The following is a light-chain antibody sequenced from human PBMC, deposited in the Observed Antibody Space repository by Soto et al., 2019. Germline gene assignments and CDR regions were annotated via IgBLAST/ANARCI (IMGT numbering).Light chain of an antibody. V-gene: IGKV3-20*01. CDR2: GVS. J-gene: IGKJ5*01. CDR3: QQSANSPIT. Sequence: ELMLTQSPGNLSLSPGESATLSCRASQHDSGNFLAWYQQKPGQAPRLLIYGVSSRASGIPDRFFGSGSGTYFTLTINRLEPADFAVYYCQQSANSPITFVQGTRLEIK. CDR1: QHDSGNF.